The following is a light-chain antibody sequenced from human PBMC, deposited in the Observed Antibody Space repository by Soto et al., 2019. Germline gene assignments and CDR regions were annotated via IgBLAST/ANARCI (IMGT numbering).Light chain of an antibody. V-gene: IGLV2-8*01. CDR3: ISYAGSNIYV. CDR2: EVT. Sequence: QSALTQPPSASGSPGQSVTISCTGTSSDIGGYHYVSWYQQHPGKAPKLIIYEVTRRPSGVPDRFSGSKSGNTASLTVSGLQAEDEADYYCISYAGSNIYVFGTGTKVTVL. J-gene: IGLJ1*01. CDR1: SSDIGGYHY.